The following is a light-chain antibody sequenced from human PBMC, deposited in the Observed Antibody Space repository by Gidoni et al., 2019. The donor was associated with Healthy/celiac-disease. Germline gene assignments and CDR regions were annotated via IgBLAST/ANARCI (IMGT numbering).Light chain of an antibody. V-gene: IGKV4-1*01. CDR1: QSVLYSSNNKNY. J-gene: IGKJ1*01. CDR2: WAS. CDR3: QQYYSTRT. Sequence: DIVMTQSPDSLPVSLGERATINCKSSQSVLYSSNNKNYLAWYQQKPGQPPKLLIYWASTRESGVPDRFSGSGSGTDFTLTISSLQAEDVAVYYCQQYYSTRTFGQXTKVEIK.